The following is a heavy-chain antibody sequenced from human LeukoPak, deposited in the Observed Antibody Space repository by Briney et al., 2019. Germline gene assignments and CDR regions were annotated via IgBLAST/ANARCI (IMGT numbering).Heavy chain of an antibody. J-gene: IGHJ6*02. CDR3: ARGHYGMDV. Sequence: GGSLRLSCAASGFAFSSFWMTWVRQAPEKGLEWVATIKEDGSDIYYVDSVKGRFSIARDNAKNSLFMHMNNLGAEDTALYYCARGHYGMDVWGQGTTVTVFS. CDR2: IKEDGSDI. V-gene: IGHV3-7*01. CDR1: GFAFSSFW.